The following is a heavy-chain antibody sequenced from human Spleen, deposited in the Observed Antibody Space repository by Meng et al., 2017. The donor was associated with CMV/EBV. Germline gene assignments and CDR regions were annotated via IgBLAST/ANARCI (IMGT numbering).Heavy chain of an antibody. CDR2: TSYDGSNK. CDR1: GFSFRNYV. Sequence: GFSFRNYVMHWVRQAPGKGLEWVSVTSYDGSNKYYADSVKGRFTISRDNSNNTLYLQMNSLRAEDTAVYYCARGGYDYVWGSYIDYWGQGALVTVSS. V-gene: IGHV3-30*04. D-gene: IGHD3-16*01. CDR3: ARGGYDYVWGSYIDY. J-gene: IGHJ4*02.